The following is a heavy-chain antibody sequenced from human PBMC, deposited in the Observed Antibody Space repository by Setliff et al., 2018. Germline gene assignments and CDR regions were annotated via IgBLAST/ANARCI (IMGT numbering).Heavy chain of an antibody. CDR3: ARGLSYYDSSGYLLAPYAFDI. CDR1: GGSFNSYY. J-gene: IGHJ3*02. V-gene: IGHV4-34*01. Sequence: ETLSLTCAVYGGSFNSYYWSWIRQPPGKGLEWIGEINQSGSTNYNPSLKSRVTMSVDTSKNQFSLKLSSVTAADTAVHYCARGLSYYDSSGYLLAPYAFDIWGQGTMVTVSS. D-gene: IGHD3-22*01. CDR2: INQSGST.